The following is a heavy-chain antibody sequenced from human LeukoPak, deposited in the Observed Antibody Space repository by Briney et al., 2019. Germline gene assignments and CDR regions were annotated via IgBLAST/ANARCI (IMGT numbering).Heavy chain of an antibody. Sequence: GGSLRLSCAASGFTFSSYAMSWVRQAPGKGLEWVSAISGSGGSTYYADSLKGRFTISRDNSKNTLYLQMNSLRAEDTAVYYCAKDRRWQQLVPHYFDYWGQGTLVTVSS. V-gene: IGHV3-23*01. CDR1: GFTFSSYA. D-gene: IGHD6-13*01. CDR2: ISGSGGST. J-gene: IGHJ4*02. CDR3: AKDRRWQQLVPHYFDY.